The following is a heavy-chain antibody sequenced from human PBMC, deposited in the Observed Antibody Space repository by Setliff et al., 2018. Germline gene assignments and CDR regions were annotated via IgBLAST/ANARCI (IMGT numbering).Heavy chain of an antibody. V-gene: IGHV4-34*01. J-gene: IGHJ6*03. CDR2: INHSGST. D-gene: IGHD2-21*02. CDR3: ARGFDVCGGGACYTDGPYYMDV. Sequence: TLSLTCAVYGESFSGHYWSWIRQPPGKGLEWIGEINHSGSTNYNPSLKSRVTISVDTSKNQFSLKLSSVAAADTAVYYCARGFDVCGGGACYTDGPYYMDVWGKGTTVTVSS. CDR1: GESFSGHY.